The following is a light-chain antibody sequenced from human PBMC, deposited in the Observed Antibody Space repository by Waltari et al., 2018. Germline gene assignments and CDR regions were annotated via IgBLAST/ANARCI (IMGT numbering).Light chain of an antibody. Sequence: QSVLTQAPSVSGAPGQRVTISCTGRSSNIGAGYDVNWYQQLPGTAPKLLIYGNNNRPSGVPDRFSGSKSGTSASLAITGLQAEDEADYYCQSYDSSLSSYVFGTGTKVTVL. V-gene: IGLV1-40*01. CDR3: QSYDSSLSSYV. CDR2: GNN. CDR1: SSNIGAGYD. J-gene: IGLJ1*01.